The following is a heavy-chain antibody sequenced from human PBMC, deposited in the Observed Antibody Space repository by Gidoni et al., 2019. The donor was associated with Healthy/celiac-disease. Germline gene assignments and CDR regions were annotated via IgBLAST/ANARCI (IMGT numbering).Heavy chain of an antibody. CDR1: GFTFSSYA. CDR2: ISGSGGST. V-gene: IGHV3-23*01. CDR3: AKAHDSSGYPREYFDY. J-gene: IGHJ4*02. D-gene: IGHD3-22*01. Sequence: EVQLLESGGGLVQPGGSLRLSCAASGFTFSSYAMSWVRQAPGKGLEWVSAISGSGGSTYYADSVKGRFTISRDNSKNTLYLQMNSLRAEDTAVYYCAKAHDSSGYPREYFDYWGQGTLVTVSS.